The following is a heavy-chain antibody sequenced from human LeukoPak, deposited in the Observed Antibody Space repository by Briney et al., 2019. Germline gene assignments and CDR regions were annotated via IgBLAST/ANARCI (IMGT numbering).Heavy chain of an antibody. Sequence: SVKVSCKASGGTFSSYAISWVRQAPGQGLEWMGRIIPILGIANYAQKFQGRVTITADKSTGTAYMELSSLRSEDTAVYYCARERVVITMTDRYYGMDVWGQGTTVTVSS. V-gene: IGHV1-69*04. D-gene: IGHD3-22*01. CDR3: ARERVVITMTDRYYGMDV. CDR2: IIPILGIA. J-gene: IGHJ6*02. CDR1: GGTFSSYA.